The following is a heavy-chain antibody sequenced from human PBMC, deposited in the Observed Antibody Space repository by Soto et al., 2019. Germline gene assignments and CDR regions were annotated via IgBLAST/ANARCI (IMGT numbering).Heavy chain of an antibody. CDR1: GFTFSSYG. D-gene: IGHD6-13*01. CDR3: ARSIAAAGSFGPYYYYGMDV. Sequence: QVQLVESGGGVVQPGRSLRLSCAASGFTFSSYGMHWVRQAPGKGLEWVAVIWYDGSNKYYADSVKGRFNISRDNSKNTLYLQMNSLRAEDTAVYYCARSIAAAGSFGPYYYYGMDVWGQGPTFTVSS. J-gene: IGHJ6*01. V-gene: IGHV3-33*01. CDR2: IWYDGSNK.